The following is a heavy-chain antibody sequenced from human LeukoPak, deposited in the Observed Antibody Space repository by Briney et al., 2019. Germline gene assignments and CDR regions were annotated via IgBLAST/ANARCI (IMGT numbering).Heavy chain of an antibody. J-gene: IGHJ4*02. V-gene: IGHV3-48*01. CDR2: ISSSSSTI. CDR1: GFTFSSYS. D-gene: IGHD3-10*01. CDR3: ARDLGSGVDY. Sequence: PGGSLRLSCAASGFTFSSYSMNWVRQAPGKGLDWISYISSSSSTIYYADSVKDRFTISRHNSKNTLYLQMNSLRAEDTAVYYCARDLGSGVDYWGQGTLVTVSS.